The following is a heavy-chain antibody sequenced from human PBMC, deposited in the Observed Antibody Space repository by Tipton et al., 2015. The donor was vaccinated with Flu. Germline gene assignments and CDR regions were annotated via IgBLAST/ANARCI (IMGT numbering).Heavy chain of an antibody. V-gene: IGHV4-30-4*01. CDR2: IYYTGDT. Sequence: LRLSCTVSGGSISSGAYYWSWIRQPPGKGLEWIGYIYYTGDTFYNPSLKSRVTISVDTSKKQFSLQLRSVTAADTAVYYCARDPSLGMPDYLDFWGQGTLVTTSS. D-gene: IGHD2-2*01. J-gene: IGHJ4*02. CDR1: GGSISSGAYY. CDR3: ARDPSLGMPDYLDF.